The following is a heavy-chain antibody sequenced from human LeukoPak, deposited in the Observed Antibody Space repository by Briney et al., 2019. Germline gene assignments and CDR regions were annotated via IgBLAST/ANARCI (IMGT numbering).Heavy chain of an antibody. CDR3: ARGFDHKFCVGCYGLDV. Sequence: GGSLRLSCAASGFTFSDYYMSWIRQAPGKGLEWVSSISSSGSIIYYADSVKGRFTISRDNSKNTLYLQMNSLTSEDTAVYYCARGFDHKFCVGCYGLDVWGQGTMVTVSS. CDR1: GFTFSDYY. J-gene: IGHJ3*01. V-gene: IGHV3-11*04. CDR2: ISSSGSII. D-gene: IGHD3-10*01.